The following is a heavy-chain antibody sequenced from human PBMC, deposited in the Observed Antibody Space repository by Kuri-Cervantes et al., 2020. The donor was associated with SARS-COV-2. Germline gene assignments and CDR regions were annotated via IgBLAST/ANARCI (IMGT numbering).Heavy chain of an antibody. CDR3: ARGKADIVVVPAAIGGYYYYYYGMDV. CDR1: GESFSGYY. J-gene: IGHJ6*02. D-gene: IGHD2-2*02. CDR2: INHSGST. Sequence: SETLSLTCAVYGESFSGYYWTWIRQPPGKGLEWIGEINHSGSTNYNPSLKSRVTISVDTSKNQFSLKLSSVTAAGTAVYYCARGKADIVVVPAAIGGYYYYYYGMDVWGQGTTVTVSS. V-gene: IGHV4-34*01.